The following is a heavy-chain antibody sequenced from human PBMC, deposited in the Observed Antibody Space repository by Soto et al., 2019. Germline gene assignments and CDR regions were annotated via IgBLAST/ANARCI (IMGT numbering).Heavy chain of an antibody. J-gene: IGHJ4*02. CDR2: INPSGGST. CDR1: GYTFTSYY. D-gene: IGHD4-17*01. Sequence: GASVKVSCKASGYTFTSYYMHWVRQAPGQGLEWMGIINPSGGSTSYAQKFQGRVTMTRDTSTSTVYMELSCLRSEDTAVYYCARVSYGDYAFDYWGQGTLVTVSS. V-gene: IGHV1-46*01. CDR3: ARVSYGDYAFDY.